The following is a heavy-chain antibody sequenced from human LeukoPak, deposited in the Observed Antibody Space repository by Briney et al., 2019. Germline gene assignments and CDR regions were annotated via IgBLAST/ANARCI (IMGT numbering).Heavy chain of an antibody. CDR3: AKVPGYYYDSSGSYFDY. Sequence: PGGSLRLSCAASGFTFSSYAMHWVRQAPGKGLEWVSAVSGGGVTTYYADSVKGRFTISRDNSKNTLYLQMSSLRDEDTAVYYCAKVPGYYYDSSGSYFDYWGQGTLVTVPS. CDR1: GFTFSSYA. D-gene: IGHD3-22*01. V-gene: IGHV3-23*01. CDR2: VSGGGVTT. J-gene: IGHJ4*02.